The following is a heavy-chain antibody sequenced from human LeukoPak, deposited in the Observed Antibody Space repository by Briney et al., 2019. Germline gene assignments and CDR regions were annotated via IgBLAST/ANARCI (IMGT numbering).Heavy chain of an antibody. D-gene: IGHD3-9*01. J-gene: IGHJ4*02. CDR1: GGSISSGGYY. CDR3: ALVDILTGYAIED. V-gene: IGHV4-31*03. Sequence: KASQTLSLTCTVSGGSISSGGYYWSWICQHPGKGLEWIGYIYYSGSTYYNPSLKSRVTISVDTSKNQFSLKLSSVTAADTAVYYCALVDILTGYAIEDWGQGTLDTVSS. CDR2: IYYSGST.